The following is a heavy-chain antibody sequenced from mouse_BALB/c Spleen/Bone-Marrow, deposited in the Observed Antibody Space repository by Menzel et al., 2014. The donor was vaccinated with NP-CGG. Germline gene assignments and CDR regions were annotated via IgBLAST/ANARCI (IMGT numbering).Heavy chain of an antibody. CDR3: TRSGPGFPY. J-gene: IGHJ3*01. Sequence: QVQLKESGAELVKPGASVKLSCKASGYTFTNYFMYWVKQRPGQGLEWIGEINPNNGGTNFNENFKSKATLTLDKSSSTAYMQLSSLTSEDSAVYYCTRSGPGFPYWGHGTLVPFSA. V-gene: IGHV1S81*02. CDR1: GYTFTNYF. CDR2: INPNNGGT.